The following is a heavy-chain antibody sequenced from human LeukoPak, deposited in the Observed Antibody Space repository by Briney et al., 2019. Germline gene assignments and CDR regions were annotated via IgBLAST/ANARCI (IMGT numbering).Heavy chain of an antibody. CDR2: ISGSGTNT. V-gene: IGHV3-23*01. CDR1: GFTFSSYA. D-gene: IGHD6-13*01. CDR3: ANAYSSSWLFDY. J-gene: IGHJ4*02. Sequence: GGSLRLSCAASGFTFSSYAMSWVRQAPGKGLEWVSAISGSGTNTYYADSVKGRFTISRDNSKNSLYLQMNSLRAEDTAVYYCANAYSSSWLFDYWGQGTLVTVSS.